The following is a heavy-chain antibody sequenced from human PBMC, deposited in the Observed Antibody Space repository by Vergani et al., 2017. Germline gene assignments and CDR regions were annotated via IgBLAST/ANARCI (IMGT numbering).Heavy chain of an antibody. CDR3: ATAGAGNCGGASCYDFFEY. Sequence: QVQLVESGGGVVQPGRSLRLSCAASGFTFSSYAMHWVRQAPGKGLEWVSFIRFDGSVKFHADSVKGRFIISRDQSKNTLHLQMNGLRPEDTAVYYCATAGAGNCGGASCYDFFEYWGQGTLVTVSS. D-gene: IGHD2-15*01. CDR2: IRFDGSVK. CDR1: GFTFSSYA. V-gene: IGHV3-30*02. J-gene: IGHJ4*02.